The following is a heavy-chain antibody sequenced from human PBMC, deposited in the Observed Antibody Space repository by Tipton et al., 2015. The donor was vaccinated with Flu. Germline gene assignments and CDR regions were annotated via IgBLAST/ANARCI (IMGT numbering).Heavy chain of an antibody. J-gene: IGHJ4*02. Sequence: WVRQAPGKGLEWIGTIYYSGSTYYNPSLKSRVTMSVYTSKNQFSLKLSSVTAADTAVYYCACRGSCYHWGQGTLVTVSS. CDR2: IYYSGST. V-gene: IGHV4-39*07. CDR3: ACRGSCYH. D-gene: IGHD1-26*01.